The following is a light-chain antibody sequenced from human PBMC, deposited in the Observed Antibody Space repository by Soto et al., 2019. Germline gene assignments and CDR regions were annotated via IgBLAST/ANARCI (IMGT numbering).Light chain of an antibody. V-gene: IGKV3-15*01. Sequence: EIVMTQSPATLSVSQGERATLSCRASQSVSSNLAWYQQKPGQAPRLLIYGASTRATGIPARFSGSGSGTEFTLTISSLQSEDFAVYHCQQYNDWPPLTFGQGTKVEIK. CDR3: QQYNDWPPLT. CDR1: QSVSSN. CDR2: GAS. J-gene: IGKJ1*01.